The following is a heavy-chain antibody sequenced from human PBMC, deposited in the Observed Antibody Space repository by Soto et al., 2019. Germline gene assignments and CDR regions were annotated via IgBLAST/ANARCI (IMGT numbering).Heavy chain of an antibody. V-gene: IGHV1-8*01. CDR2: MNPNSGNT. D-gene: IGHD3-16*01. CDR1: GYTFTSYD. Sequence: SVKDSCEGTGYTFTSYDINWVRQATGQGLEWMGWMNPNSGNTGYAQKFQGRVTMTRNTSISTAYMELSSLRSEDTAVYYCARGMISYYYGMDVWGQGTTVTVSS. CDR3: ARGMISYYYGMDV. J-gene: IGHJ6*02.